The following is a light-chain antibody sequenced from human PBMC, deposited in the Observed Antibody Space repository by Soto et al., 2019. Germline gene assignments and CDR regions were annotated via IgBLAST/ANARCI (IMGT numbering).Light chain of an antibody. CDR2: DAS. Sequence: VVLTQSPATLSVSPWDRATLSCRASQDIGSAVAWYHQRSGQAPRLLIFDASIRVPTTPARFSGSVSGTEFTLTISSLESEDFAVYFCQQYGDRPRTFGQGTKVDIK. V-gene: IGKV3-15*01. J-gene: IGKJ1*01. CDR3: QQYGDRPRT. CDR1: QDIGSA.